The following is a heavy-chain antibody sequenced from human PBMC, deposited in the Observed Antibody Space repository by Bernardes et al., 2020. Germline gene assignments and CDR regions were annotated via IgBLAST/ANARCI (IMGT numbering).Heavy chain of an antibody. CDR3: AKNYYYDSSGEDPPPPLDFQH. CDR2: ISYDGSNK. V-gene: IGHV3-30*18. D-gene: IGHD3-22*01. Sequence: GGSLRLSCAASGFTFSSYGMHWVRQAPGKGLEWVAVISYDGSNKYYADSVKGRFTISRDNSKNTLYLQMNSLRAEDTAVYYCAKNYYYDSSGEDPPPPLDFQHWGQGTLVTVSS. J-gene: IGHJ1*01. CDR1: GFTFSSYG.